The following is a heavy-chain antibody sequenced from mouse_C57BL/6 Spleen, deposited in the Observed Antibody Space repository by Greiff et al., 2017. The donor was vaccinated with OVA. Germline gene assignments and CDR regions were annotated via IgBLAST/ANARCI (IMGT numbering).Heavy chain of an antibody. V-gene: IGHV1-5*01. D-gene: IGHD2-10*02. Sequence: EVQLQQSGTVLARPGASVKMSCKTSGYTFTSYWMHWVKQRPGQGLEWIGAIYPGNSDTSYNQKFKGKANLTAVTSASTAYMELSSLTNEDSAVYYCTRTFGYGNYEYYFDYWGQGTTLTVSS. CDR3: TRTFGYGNYEYYFDY. CDR2: IYPGNSDT. CDR1: GYTFTSYW. J-gene: IGHJ2*01.